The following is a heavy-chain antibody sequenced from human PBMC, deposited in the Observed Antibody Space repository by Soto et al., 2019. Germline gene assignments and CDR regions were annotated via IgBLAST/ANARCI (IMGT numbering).Heavy chain of an antibody. Sequence: SVTVSCQASGGTFSRYAISWVRQAPGQGLEWMGGIIPIFGTANYAQKFQGRVTITTDESTSTAYMELSSLRSEDTAVYYCARDYTPRTYCGGDCYFGVAFDIWGQGTMVTVSS. J-gene: IGHJ3*02. V-gene: IGHV1-69*05. D-gene: IGHD2-21*02. CDR1: GGTFSRYA. CDR2: IIPIFGTA. CDR3: ARDYTPRTYCGGDCYFGVAFDI.